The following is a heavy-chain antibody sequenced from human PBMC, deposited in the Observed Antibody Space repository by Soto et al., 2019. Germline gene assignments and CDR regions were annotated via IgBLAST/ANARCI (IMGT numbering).Heavy chain of an antibody. V-gene: IGHV1-69*12. CDR1: GGTFSSYA. J-gene: IGHJ2*01. D-gene: IGHD3-22*01. CDR2: IIPIFGTA. CDR3: ASLSMMAAGTHWYFDL. Sequence: QVQLVQSGAEVKKPGSSVKVSCKASGGTFSSYAISWVRQAPGQGLEWMGGIIPIFGTANYAQKFQGRVTLTADESTSTAYMELSSLRSEDTAVYYCASLSMMAAGTHWYFDLWGRGTLVTVSS.